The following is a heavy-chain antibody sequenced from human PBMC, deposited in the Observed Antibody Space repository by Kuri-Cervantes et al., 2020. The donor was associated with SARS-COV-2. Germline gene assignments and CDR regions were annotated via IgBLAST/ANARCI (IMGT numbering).Heavy chain of an antibody. V-gene: IGHV3-11*04. CDR1: GFTFSDYY. CDR3: ARAHPDYYDSSGYYMDV. Sequence: GESLKISCAASGFTFSDYYMTWIRQAPGKGLEWVSYISSSSSTIYYADSVKGRFTISRDNAKNSLYLQMNSLRAEDTAVYYCARAHPDYYDSSGYYMDVWGKGTTVTVSS. J-gene: IGHJ6*03. D-gene: IGHD3-22*01. CDR2: ISSSSSTI.